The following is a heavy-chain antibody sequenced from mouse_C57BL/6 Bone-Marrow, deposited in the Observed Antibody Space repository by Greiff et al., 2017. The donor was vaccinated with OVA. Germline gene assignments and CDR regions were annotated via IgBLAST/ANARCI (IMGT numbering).Heavy chain of an antibody. Sequence: QVQLKQPGAELVKPGASVKVSCKASGYTFTSYWMHWVKQRPGQGLEWIGRIHPSDSDTNYNQKFKGKATLTVDKSSSTAYMQLSSLTSEDSAVYYCAIVVYYDASQYWGQGTTLTVSS. CDR2: IHPSDSDT. V-gene: IGHV1-74*01. D-gene: IGHD2-4*01. J-gene: IGHJ2*01. CDR3: AIVVYYDASQY. CDR1: GYTFTSYW.